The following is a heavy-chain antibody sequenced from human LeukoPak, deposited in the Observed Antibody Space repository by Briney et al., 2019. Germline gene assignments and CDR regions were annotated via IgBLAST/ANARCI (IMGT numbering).Heavy chain of an antibody. D-gene: IGHD6-19*01. CDR3: ARVEQWLVRGAYYYYYMDV. J-gene: IGHJ6*03. Sequence: ASETLSLTCTVSGYSISSGYYWGWIRQPPGKGLEWIGSIYHSGSTYYNPSLKSRVTISVDTSKNQFSLKLSSVTAADTAVYYCARVEQWLVRGAYYYYYMDVWGKGTTVTVSS. CDR2: IYHSGST. CDR1: GYSISSGYY. V-gene: IGHV4-38-2*02.